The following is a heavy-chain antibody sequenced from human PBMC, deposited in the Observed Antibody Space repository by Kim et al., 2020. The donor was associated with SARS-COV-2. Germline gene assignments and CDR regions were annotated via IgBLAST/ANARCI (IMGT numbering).Heavy chain of an antibody. CDR3: ARQKQAIRDDAFDI. CDR1: GLTFTTYA. J-gene: IGHJ3*02. Sequence: GGSLRLSCAASGLTFTTYAMHWVRQAPGKGLQWVAVISYDGSIKHYADSVRGRFTISRDNSKNTLYLQMSSLSTEDTAVYYCARQKQAIRDDAFDIWGQG. D-gene: IGHD3-3*01. CDR2: ISYDGSIK. V-gene: IGHV3-30*04.